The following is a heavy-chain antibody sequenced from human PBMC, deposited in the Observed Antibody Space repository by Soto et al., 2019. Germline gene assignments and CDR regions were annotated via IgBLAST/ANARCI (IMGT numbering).Heavy chain of an antibody. CDR2: INPDGGVA. CDR1: GFTFSSSW. CDR3: SRDPGFGAIDY. Sequence: PGGSLRLSCAASGFTFSSSWMAWVRQAPGKGLEWVALINPDGGVASYVGSVRGRFIISRDNAQNSLYLQMNSVSAEDTAVYYCSRDPGFGAIDYWGQGTLVTVSS. V-gene: IGHV3-7*01. D-gene: IGHD3-10*01. J-gene: IGHJ4*02.